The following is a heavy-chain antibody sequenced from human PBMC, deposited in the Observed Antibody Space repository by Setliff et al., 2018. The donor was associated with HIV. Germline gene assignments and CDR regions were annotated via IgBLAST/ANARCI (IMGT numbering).Heavy chain of an antibody. CDR3: ARGGGYDRSGYYPFDY. CDR1: GGSLSGYH. CDR2: INHSGST. D-gene: IGHD3-22*01. V-gene: IGHV4-34*01. J-gene: IGHJ4*02. Sequence: PSETLSLTCAVYGGSLSGYHWSWIRQSPEKGLEWIGEINHSGSTNYNPSLKSRVTMSVDTSKDQFCLKLSSVTAADTAVYYCARGGGYDRSGYYPFDYWGQGTPVTVSS.